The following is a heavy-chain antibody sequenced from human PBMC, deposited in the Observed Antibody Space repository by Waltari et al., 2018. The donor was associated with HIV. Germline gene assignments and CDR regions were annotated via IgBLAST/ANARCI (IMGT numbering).Heavy chain of an antibody. CDR3: ATGVRYYGP. CDR2: IYPDDTT. V-gene: IGHV3-53*01. CDR1: HLSVSGKH. D-gene: IGHD3-10*01. Sequence: AESGGRLIQTGVSIGLSFTAAHLSVSGKHVTWIRQAPGGSLEWVAVIYPDDTTHYADSVSGRFTISRAKSRTTVLLLMNGLFVDDTATYFCATGVRYYGPWGQGTRVTVSS. J-gene: IGHJ5*02.